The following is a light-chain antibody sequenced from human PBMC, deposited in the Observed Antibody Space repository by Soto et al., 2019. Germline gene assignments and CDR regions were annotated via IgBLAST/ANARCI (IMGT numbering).Light chain of an antibody. V-gene: IGLV2-14*01. Sequence: QSALTQPASMSGSPGQSITISCTGTSSDVGGYNYVSWYQQHPDRAPKLIIYEVSNRPSGVSIRFSGSKSANTASLTISGLQAEDEADYYCSSYSTTYTVLFGGGTKVTV. J-gene: IGLJ2*01. CDR2: EVS. CDR1: SSDVGGYNY. CDR3: SSYSTTYTVL.